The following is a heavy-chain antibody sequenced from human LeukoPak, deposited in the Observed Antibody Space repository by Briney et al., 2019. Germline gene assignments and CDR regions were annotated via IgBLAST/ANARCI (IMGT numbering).Heavy chain of an antibody. V-gene: IGHV1-69*04. CDR2: IIPIFGIA. CDR3: AREGEVGATRSYWFDP. D-gene: IGHD1-26*01. J-gene: IGHJ5*02. CDR1: VGTFSCYA. Sequence: SVKVSCKCTVGTFSCYAISGVRQAPGQGLEWVGRIIPIFGIANYAQKFQGRGTITADKTTSTAYMELSSLRSEDTAVYYCAREGEVGATRSYWFDPWGQGTLVTVSS.